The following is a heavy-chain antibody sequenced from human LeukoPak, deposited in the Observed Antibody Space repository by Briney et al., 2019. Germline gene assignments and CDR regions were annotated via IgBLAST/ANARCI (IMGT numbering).Heavy chain of an antibody. V-gene: IGHV3-30*03. CDR2: ISYDGSNK. CDR1: GFTFSSYG. Sequence: GRSLRLSCAASGFTFSSYGMHWVRQAPGKGLEWVAVISYDGSNKYYADSVKGRFTISRDNSKNTLYLQMNSLRAEDTAVYYCARDAPWIQLSGWGQGTLVTVSS. J-gene: IGHJ4*02. D-gene: IGHD5-18*01. CDR3: ARDAPWIQLSG.